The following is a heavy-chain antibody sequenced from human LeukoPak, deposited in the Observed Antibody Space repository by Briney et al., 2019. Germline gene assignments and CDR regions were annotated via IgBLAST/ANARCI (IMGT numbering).Heavy chain of an antibody. Sequence: GGSLRLSCAASGFTFSSYAMSWVRQAPGKGLEWVSAISGSGGSTYYADSVKGRFTISRDNSMDTLYLQMNSLRAEDTAVYYCAKRGYYYDSSAYYYFDYWGQGTLVTVSS. J-gene: IGHJ4*02. V-gene: IGHV3-23*01. CDR3: AKRGYYYDSSAYYYFDY. CDR1: GFTFSSYA. CDR2: ISGSGGST. D-gene: IGHD3-22*01.